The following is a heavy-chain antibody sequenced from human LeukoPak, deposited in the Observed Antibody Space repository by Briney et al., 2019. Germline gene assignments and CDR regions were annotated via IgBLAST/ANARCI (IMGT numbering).Heavy chain of an antibody. J-gene: IGHJ3*02. Sequence: ASVKVSCKASGYTFTSYAMHWVRQAPGRRLEWMGWINAGNGNTKYSQKFQGRVTITRDTSASTAYMELSSLRSEDTAVYYCARFPIAVAGTDAFDIWGQGTMVTVSS. CDR2: INAGNGNT. CDR3: ARFPIAVAGTDAFDI. CDR1: GYTFTSYA. V-gene: IGHV1-3*01. D-gene: IGHD6-19*01.